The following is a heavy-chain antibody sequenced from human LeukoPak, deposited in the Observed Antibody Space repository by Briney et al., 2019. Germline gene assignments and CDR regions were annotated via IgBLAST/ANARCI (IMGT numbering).Heavy chain of an antibody. Sequence: PSETLSLTCTVSGGSISSYYWSWIRQPPGKGLEWIGYIYYSGSTYYNPSLKSRVTISVDTSKNQFSLKLSSVTAADTAVYYCARRAVGAPYDYWGQGTLVTVSS. CDR3: ARRAVGAPYDY. V-gene: IGHV4-59*08. D-gene: IGHD1-26*01. CDR2: IYYSGST. J-gene: IGHJ4*02. CDR1: GGSISSYY.